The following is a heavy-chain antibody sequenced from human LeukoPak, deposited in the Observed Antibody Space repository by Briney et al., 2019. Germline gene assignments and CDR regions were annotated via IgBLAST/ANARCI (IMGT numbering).Heavy chain of an antibody. CDR2: IYYSGST. CDR1: GGSISSYY. J-gene: IGHJ4*02. CDR3: ARAPAGDFWSGYADGFDY. Sequence: PSETLSLTCTVSGGSISSYYWSWLRQPPGKGLEGLGYIYYSGSTNYNPSLKSRVTISVDTSKNQFSLKLSSVTAADTAVYYCARAPAGDFWSGYADGFDYWGQGTLVTVSS. D-gene: IGHD3-3*01. V-gene: IGHV4-59*01.